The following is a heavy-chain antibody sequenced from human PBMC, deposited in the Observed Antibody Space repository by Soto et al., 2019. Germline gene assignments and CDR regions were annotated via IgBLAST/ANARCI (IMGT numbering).Heavy chain of an antibody. J-gene: IGHJ5*02. D-gene: IGHD3-22*01. Sequence: GGSLRLSCAASGFTFSSYSMNWVRQAPGKGLEWVSSISSSSSYIYYADSVKGRFTISRDNAKNSLYLQMNSLRAEDTALYYCARALNYYDSIDWFDPWGQGTLVTVSS. CDR1: GFTFSSYS. CDR3: ARALNYYDSIDWFDP. CDR2: ISSSSSYI. V-gene: IGHV3-21*01.